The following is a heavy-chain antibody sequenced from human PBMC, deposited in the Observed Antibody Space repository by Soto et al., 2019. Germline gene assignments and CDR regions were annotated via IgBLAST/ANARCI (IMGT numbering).Heavy chain of an antibody. CDR3: ATWNEREHAYDV. Sequence: DVQLVESGGGLIQPGESLRLSCAAFGLTISGKKYVAWVRQAPGKGLEWVSGLYDVDGSFYADSVRGRFTTSSDSSKTTVYLQMNELRPDDTAVYYCATWNEREHAYDVLGQGTTVTVSS. D-gene: IGHD1-1*01. J-gene: IGHJ3*01. V-gene: IGHV3-53*01. CDR1: GLTISGKKY. CDR2: LYDVDGS.